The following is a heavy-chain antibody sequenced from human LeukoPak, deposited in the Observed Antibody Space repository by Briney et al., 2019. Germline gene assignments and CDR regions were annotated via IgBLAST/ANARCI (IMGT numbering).Heavy chain of an antibody. V-gene: IGHV5-51*01. CDR3: ARSESIRTFPLFDP. D-gene: IGHD1-14*01. Sequence: PGESLKISCQSSGYNFTPYWIVWVRQMHGKGLEWMGITFAGYSYTIYSPSFQGQVTISVDKPISTAYLQWSSLKASDTAMYYCARSESIRTFPLFDPWGQGTLVTVSS. J-gene: IGHJ5*02. CDR2: TFAGYSYT. CDR1: GYNFTPYW.